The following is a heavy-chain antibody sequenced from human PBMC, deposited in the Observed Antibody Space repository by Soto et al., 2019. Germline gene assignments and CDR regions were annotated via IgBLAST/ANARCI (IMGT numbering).Heavy chain of an antibody. CDR3: ARDQTTLTMSDWFDP. V-gene: IGHV4-39*07. CDR2: IYYSGST. CDR1: GGSISSSSYY. D-gene: IGHD4-17*01. Sequence: SETLSLTCTVSGGSISSSSYYWGWIRQPPGKGLEWIGSIYYSGSTYYNPFLKSRITISVDTSKNQFSLKLSSVTAADTAVYCCARDQTTLTMSDWFDPWGQGTLVTVSS. J-gene: IGHJ5*02.